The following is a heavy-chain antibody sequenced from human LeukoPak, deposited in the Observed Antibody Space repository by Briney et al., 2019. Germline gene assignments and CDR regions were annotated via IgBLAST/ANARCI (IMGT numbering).Heavy chain of an antibody. Sequence: GGSLRLSCAASGFTLSSYAMSWVRQAPGKGLEWVSAISVSGNTYHADSVKGRFTISRDSSKNTPYLQMNRLRAEDAAVYYCAKAPVTTCSGAYCYPFDYWGQGTLVTVSS. D-gene: IGHD2-21*01. J-gene: IGHJ4*02. V-gene: IGHV3-23*01. CDR2: ISVSGNT. CDR3: AKAPVTTCSGAYCYPFDY. CDR1: GFTLSSYA.